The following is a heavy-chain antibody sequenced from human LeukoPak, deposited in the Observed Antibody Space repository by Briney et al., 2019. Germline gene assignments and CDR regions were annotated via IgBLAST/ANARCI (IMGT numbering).Heavy chain of an antibody. CDR3: ARPRYSSSSSKCYYYGMDV. CDR2: ISYDGSNK. V-gene: IGHV3-30*03. J-gene: IGHJ6*02. CDR1: GFTFSSYG. D-gene: IGHD6-6*01. Sequence: PGGSLRLSCAASGFTFSSYGMHWVRQAPGKGLEWVAVISYDGSNKYYADSVKGRFTISRDNSKNTLYLQMNSLRAEDTAVYYCARPRYSSSSSKCYYYGMDVWGQGTTVTVSS.